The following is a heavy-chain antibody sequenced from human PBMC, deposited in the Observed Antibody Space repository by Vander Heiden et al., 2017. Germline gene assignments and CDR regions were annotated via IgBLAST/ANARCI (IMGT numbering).Heavy chain of an antibody. D-gene: IGHD7-27*01. CDR3: AKDLHFWAACDV. J-gene: IGHJ6*02. Sequence: EVQLLESGGSLVQPGGSLRPSCAAPGFTFGSKAMSWVRQAPGKGLEWVSGIGSDYDTHYADSVKGRFTISRDNSKNTLYLQVNSLRAEDTAVYYCAKDLHFWAACDVWGQGTTVTVSS. CDR2: IGSDYDT. V-gene: IGHV3-23*01. CDR1: GFTFGSKA.